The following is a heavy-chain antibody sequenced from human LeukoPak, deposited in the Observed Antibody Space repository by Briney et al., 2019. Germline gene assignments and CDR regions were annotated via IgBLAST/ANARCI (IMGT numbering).Heavy chain of an antibody. D-gene: IGHD3-10*01. CDR1: GGSINSGSYY. CDR2: IYTSGST. CDR3: ARDGITYYGSGRNYYYMDV. J-gene: IGHJ6*03. V-gene: IGHV4-61*02. Sequence: PSETLSLTCTVSGGSINSGSYYWSWIRQPAGKGLEWIGRIYTSGSTNYNPSLKSRVTISVDTSKNQFSLKLSSVTAADTAVYYCARDGITYYGSGRNYYYMDVWGKGTTVTISS.